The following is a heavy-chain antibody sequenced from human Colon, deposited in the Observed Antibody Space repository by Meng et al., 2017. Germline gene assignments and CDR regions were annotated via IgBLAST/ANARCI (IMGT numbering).Heavy chain of an antibody. CDR3: ARDGDYYDSSGYYLTAPQYFQH. CDR1: GFTFSSYS. Sequence: GESLKISCAASGFTFSSYSMNWVRPAPGKGLEWVSSISSSSSYIYYADSVKGRFTISRDNAKNSLYLQMNSLRAEDTAVYYCARDGDYYDSSGYYLTAPQYFQHWGQGTLVTVSS. CDR2: ISSSSSYI. D-gene: IGHD3-22*01. V-gene: IGHV3-21*01. J-gene: IGHJ1*01.